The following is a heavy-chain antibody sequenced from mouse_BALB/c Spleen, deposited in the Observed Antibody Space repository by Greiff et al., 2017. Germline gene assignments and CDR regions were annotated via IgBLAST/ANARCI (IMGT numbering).Heavy chain of an antibody. V-gene: IGHV5-6*01. J-gene: IGHJ3*01. CDR2: ISSGGSYT. Sequence: EVQRVESGGDLVKPGGSLKLSCAASGFTFSSYGMSWVRQTPDKRLEWVATISSGGSYTYYPDSVKGRVTISRDNAKNTLYLQMSSLKSEDTAMYYCARQDDGYYPFAYWGQGTLVTVSA. D-gene: IGHD2-3*01. CDR1: GFTFSSYG. CDR3: ARQDDGYYPFAY.